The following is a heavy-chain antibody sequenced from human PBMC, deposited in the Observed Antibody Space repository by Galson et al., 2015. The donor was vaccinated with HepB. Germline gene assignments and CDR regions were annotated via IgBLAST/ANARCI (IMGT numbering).Heavy chain of an antibody. V-gene: IGHV3-21*01. D-gene: IGHD3-10*01. CDR2: ISTSSSYI. CDR1: GFTFSSYS. Sequence: SLRLSCAASGFTFSSYSMNWVRQAPGKGLEWVSSISTSSSYIYYADSVKGRFTISRDNAKNSLYLQMNSLRAEDTAVYYCAKGTYGSGSFDYWGQGTLVTVSS. CDR3: AKGTYGSGSFDY. J-gene: IGHJ4*02.